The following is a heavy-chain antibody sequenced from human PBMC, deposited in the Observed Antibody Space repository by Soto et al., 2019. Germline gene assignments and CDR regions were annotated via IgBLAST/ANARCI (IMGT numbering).Heavy chain of an antibody. J-gene: IGHJ4*02. D-gene: IGHD6-19*01. Sequence: QVQLQESGPGLVKPAQTLSLTCTVSGGSISSGVYYWSWIRQHPGKVLEWIGSIYYSGSTYYNPSLKSRVTIAVDTSKNQFSLKLGSVTAADTAVYYCARVRGQYIAVAAHDYGGQGTLVTVSS. V-gene: IGHV4-31*03. CDR1: GGSISSGVYY. CDR2: IYYSGST. CDR3: ARVRGQYIAVAAHDY.